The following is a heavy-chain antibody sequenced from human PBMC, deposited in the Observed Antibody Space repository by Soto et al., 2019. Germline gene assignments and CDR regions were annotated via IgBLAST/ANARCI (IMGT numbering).Heavy chain of an antibody. Sequence: SVKVSCKASGGTFSSYAISWVRQAPGQGLEWMGGIIPIFGTANYAQKFQGRVTITADESTSTAYMELSSLRSEDTAVYYCARGRGVMTTMTFDYWGRGTLVTVSS. D-gene: IGHD4-17*01. CDR2: IIPIFGTA. CDR3: ARGRGVMTTMTFDY. V-gene: IGHV1-69*13. J-gene: IGHJ4*02. CDR1: GGTFSSYA.